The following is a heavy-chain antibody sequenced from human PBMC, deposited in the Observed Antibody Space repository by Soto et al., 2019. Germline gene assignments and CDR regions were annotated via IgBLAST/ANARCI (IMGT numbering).Heavy chain of an antibody. Sequence: QVQLVESGGGVVQPGTSLRLSCVGSGFTFRSYVIHWVRQAPGKGLEWVALTSYDGSNNFYGDSVKGRFTISRDNSRNTVELQRDSLRLEDTALYYCARWGTTGGLDVWGQGTLVCVSS. V-gene: IGHV3-33*05. CDR2: TSYDGSNN. CDR1: GFTFRSYV. D-gene: IGHD3-16*01. J-gene: IGHJ4*02. CDR3: ARWGTTGGLDV.